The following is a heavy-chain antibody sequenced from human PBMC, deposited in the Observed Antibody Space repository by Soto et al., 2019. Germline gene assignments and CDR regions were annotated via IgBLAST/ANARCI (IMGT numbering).Heavy chain of an antibody. V-gene: IGHV4-30-2*01. CDR3: AREGEGLRGENWFDP. Sequence: SETLSLTCAVSGGSISSGGYSWSWIRQPPGKGLEWIGYIYHSGSTYYNPSLKSRVTISVDRSKNQFSLKLSSVTAADTAGYYCAREGEGLRGENWFDPWGQGTLVTVSS. CDR1: GGSISSGGYS. J-gene: IGHJ5*02. CDR2: IYHSGST. D-gene: IGHD3-16*01.